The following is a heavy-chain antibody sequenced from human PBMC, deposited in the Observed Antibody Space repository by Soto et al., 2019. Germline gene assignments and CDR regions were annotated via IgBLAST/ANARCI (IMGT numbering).Heavy chain of an antibody. CDR2: IIPIFGTA. CDR3: ARPYYYDSSGYYFDAFDI. Sequence: QVQLVQSGAEVKKPGSSVKVSCKASGGTFSSYAISWVRQAPGQGLEWMGGIIPIFGTANYAQKFQGRVTITADESTSTPYMELSSLRSEDTAVYYCARPYYYDSSGYYFDAFDIWGQGTMVTVSS. V-gene: IGHV1-69*01. J-gene: IGHJ3*02. D-gene: IGHD3-22*01. CDR1: GGTFSSYA.